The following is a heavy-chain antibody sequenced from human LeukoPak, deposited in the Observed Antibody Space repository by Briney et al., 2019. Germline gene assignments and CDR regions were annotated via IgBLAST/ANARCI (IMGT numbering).Heavy chain of an antibody. J-gene: IGHJ3*02. D-gene: IGHD3-9*01. CDR1: GGSFSGYY. Sequence: SETLSLTCAVYGGSFSGYYWSWIRQPPGKGLEWIGEINHSGSTNYNPSLKSRVTISVDTSKNQFSLKLSSVTAADTAVYYCARSQRDVLRYFDDAFDIWGQGTMVTVSS. V-gene: IGHV4-34*01. CDR2: INHSGST. CDR3: ARSQRDVLRYFDDAFDI.